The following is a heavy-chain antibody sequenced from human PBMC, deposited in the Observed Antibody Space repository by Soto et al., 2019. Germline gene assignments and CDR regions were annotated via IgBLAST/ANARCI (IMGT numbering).Heavy chain of an antibody. CDR2: IPQEGVDG. J-gene: IGHJ6*02. CDR1: GFVFSMYS. V-gene: IGHV3-7*03. Sequence: QTGGSLRLSCEVSGFVFSMYSMSWARQTPGKGLEWVAKIPQEGVDGHYADSVKGRFTISRDNGKNSLYLQMNNLRAEDTAVYYCARDHLILPAHDFFYASDVWGRGATVTVSS. D-gene: IGHD2-21*02. CDR3: ARDHLILPAHDFFYASDV.